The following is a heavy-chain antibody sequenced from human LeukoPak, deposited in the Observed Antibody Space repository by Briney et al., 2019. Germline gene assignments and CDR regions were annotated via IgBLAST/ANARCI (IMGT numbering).Heavy chain of an antibody. D-gene: IGHD6-19*01. CDR3: AKVGLIAVAGTVDY. J-gene: IGHJ4*02. CDR1: GFTFSSYG. V-gene: IGHV3-30*02. CDR2: IRYDGSNK. Sequence: GGSLRLSCAASGFTFSSYGMHWVRQAPGKGLEWVAFIRYDGSNKYYADSVKGRFTISRDNSKNTLYLQMNSLRAEDTAVYYCAKVGLIAVAGTVDYWGQGTLVTVSS.